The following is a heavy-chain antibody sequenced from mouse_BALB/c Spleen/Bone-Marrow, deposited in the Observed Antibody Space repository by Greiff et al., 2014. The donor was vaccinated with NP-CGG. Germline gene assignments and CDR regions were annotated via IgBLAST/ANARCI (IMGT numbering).Heavy chain of an antibody. J-gene: IGHJ3*01. CDR2: ILPGSGST. CDR3: AGTYYAYAWFVY. V-gene: IGHV1-9*01. Sequence: VQLQESGAELMKPGASVKIPCKATGYTFSSYRIEWVKQRPGHGLEWIGEILPGSGSTNYNEKFKGKATFTADTSSNTAYMQLSSLTSEDSAVYYCAGTYYAYAWFVYWGQGTLVTVSA. D-gene: IGHD2-9*01. CDR1: GYTFSSYR.